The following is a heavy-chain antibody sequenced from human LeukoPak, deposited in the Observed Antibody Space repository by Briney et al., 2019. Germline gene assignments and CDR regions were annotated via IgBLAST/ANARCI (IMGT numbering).Heavy chain of an antibody. CDR3: ARVHWGSGSYRDY. V-gene: IGHV3-21*01. CDR2: ISSSSSYI. CDR1: GFTFSSYS. Sequence: GGSLRLSCAASGFTFSSYSMNWVRQAPGKGLEWVSSISSSSSYIYYADSVKGRFTISRDNAKNSLYLQMNSLRAEDTAVHYCARVHWGSGSYRDYWGQGTLVTVSS. D-gene: IGHD3-10*01. J-gene: IGHJ4*02.